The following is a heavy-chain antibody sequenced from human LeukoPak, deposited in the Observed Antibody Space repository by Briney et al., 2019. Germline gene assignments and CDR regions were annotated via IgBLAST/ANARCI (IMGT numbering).Heavy chain of an antibody. CDR3: ASHYYGSGKFEN. CDR2: ISSSSSHI. Sequence: PGGSLRLSCAASGFTFSSYSMNWVRQAPGKGLELVSSISSSSSHIYYADSVKGRFTISRDNAKNSLYLQMNSLRAEDTAVYYCASHYYGSGKFENWGQGTLVTVSS. J-gene: IGHJ4*02. CDR1: GFTFSSYS. D-gene: IGHD3-10*01. V-gene: IGHV3-21*01.